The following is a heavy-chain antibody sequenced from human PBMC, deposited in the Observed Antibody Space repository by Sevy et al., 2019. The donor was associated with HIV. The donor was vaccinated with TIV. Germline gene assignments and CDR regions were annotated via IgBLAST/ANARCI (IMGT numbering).Heavy chain of an antibody. Sequence: GGSLRLSCAASGFTFSSYAMHWVRQAPGKGLEWVAVISYDGSNKYYADSVKGRFTISRDNSKNTLYLQMNSLRAEDTAVYYCARAGYCSGDSCYPPGYYYYYGMDVWGQGTTVTVSS. CDR2: ISYDGSNK. CDR1: GFTFSSYA. V-gene: IGHV3-30-3*01. CDR3: ARAGYCSGDSCYPPGYYYYYGMDV. J-gene: IGHJ6*02. D-gene: IGHD2-15*01.